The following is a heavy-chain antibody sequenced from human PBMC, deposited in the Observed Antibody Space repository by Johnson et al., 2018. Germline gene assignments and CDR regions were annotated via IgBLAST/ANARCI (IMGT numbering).Heavy chain of an antibody. D-gene: IGHD2-15*01. V-gene: IGHV3-21*01. CDR1: GFTFSSHG. J-gene: IGHJ3*02. CDR3: TREVLDYCSGGSCYSVGAFDI. Sequence: EVQLGESGGGVVQPGRTLALSCAASGFTFSSHGLHWVRQAPGTGLEWVSAISGSGGRTYYADSVKGRFTISRDNAKNSLYLQMNSLRAEDTAVYYCTREVLDYCSGGSCYSVGAFDIWGQGTMVTVSS. CDR2: ISGSGGRT.